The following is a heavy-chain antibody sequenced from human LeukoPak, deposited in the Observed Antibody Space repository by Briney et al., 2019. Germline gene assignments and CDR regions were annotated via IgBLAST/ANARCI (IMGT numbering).Heavy chain of an antibody. CDR3: AREEYSSGYSPQNHYYYMDV. CDR2: INYSGRT. D-gene: IGHD5-18*01. V-gene: IGHV4-38-2*02. Sequence: PSETLSLTCTVSGYSIRSGYQWGWIRQPPGKGLEWIGSINYSGRTYDNPSLKSRVTMSIDTSKNQFSLKLSSVTAADTAVYYCAREEYSSGYSPQNHYYYMDVWGKGTTVTISS. CDR1: GYSIRSGYQ. J-gene: IGHJ6*03.